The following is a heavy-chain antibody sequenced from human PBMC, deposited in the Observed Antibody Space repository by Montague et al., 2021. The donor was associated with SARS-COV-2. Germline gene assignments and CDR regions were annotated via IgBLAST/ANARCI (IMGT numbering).Heavy chain of an antibody. Sequence: PALVKPTQTLTLTCTFSGFSLSNTRMSVGWIRQPPGKALEWLALINWDDDEYYNPSLRTRLTISKDTSKNQVVLVMTNMDPIDTATYYCARSYGDYRDSYFDYWGQGTLVTVSS. D-gene: IGHD4-17*01. CDR2: INWDDDE. CDR3: ARSYGDYRDSYFDY. V-gene: IGHV2-70*01. J-gene: IGHJ4*02. CDR1: GFSLSNTRMS.